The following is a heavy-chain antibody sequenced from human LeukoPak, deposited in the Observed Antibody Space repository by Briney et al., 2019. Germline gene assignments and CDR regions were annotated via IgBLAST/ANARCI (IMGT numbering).Heavy chain of an antibody. J-gene: IGHJ3*02. V-gene: IGHV1-18*01. D-gene: IGHD4-17*01. Sequence: ASVKVSCKASGYTFTSYGISWVRQAPGQGLEWMGWISAYNGSTSYAQKFQGRVTMTRDTSTSTVYMELSSLRSEDTAVYYCARDRTGAFDIWGQGTMVTVSS. CDR3: ARDRTGAFDI. CDR1: GYTFTSYG. CDR2: ISAYNGST.